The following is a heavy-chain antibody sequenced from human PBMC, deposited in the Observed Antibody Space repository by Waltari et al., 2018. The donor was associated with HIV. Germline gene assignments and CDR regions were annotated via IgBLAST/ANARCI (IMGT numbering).Heavy chain of an antibody. V-gene: IGHV4-38-2*02. Sequence: QVQLQESGPGLVKPSETLSLTCAVSGYSISSGYYWGWIRQPPGKGLEWIGSIYHSGSTYYNPYLKSRVTISVDTSKNQFSLKLSSVTAADTAVYYWARDLGRSSSRTYYYYYGMDVWGQGTTVTVSS. D-gene: IGHD6-6*01. J-gene: IGHJ6*02. CDR2: IYHSGST. CDR3: ARDLGRSSSRTYYYYYGMDV. CDR1: GYSISSGYY.